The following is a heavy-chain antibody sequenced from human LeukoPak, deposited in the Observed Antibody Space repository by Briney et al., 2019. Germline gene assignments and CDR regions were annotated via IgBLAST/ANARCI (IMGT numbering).Heavy chain of an antibody. J-gene: IGHJ6*03. CDR1: GGSISGYH. CDR2: IYYSGSS. CDR3: GGVPRSYYYYYYMDV. V-gene: IGHV4-59*01. Sequence: PXETLXLTCNVSGGSISGYHWSWIRQPPGKGLEWLGYIYYSGSSNYNTSLKSRVTMSADTSKNQFSMRLSSVTAAERAVYYCGGVPRSYYYYYYMDVWGKGTTVAVS.